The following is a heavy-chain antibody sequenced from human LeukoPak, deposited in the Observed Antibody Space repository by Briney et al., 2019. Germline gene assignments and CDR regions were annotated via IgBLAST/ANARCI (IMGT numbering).Heavy chain of an antibody. CDR3: ARDLFCSGDSCQRSSALDV. D-gene: IGHD2-15*01. CDR2: IKQDGREK. Sequence: GGSLRLSCAGSGFTLSNYWMSWVRQAPGKGLEWVANIKQDGREKYYVDSVKGRFTISRDNAKTSVYLQMNSLRAEDTAVYYCARDLFCSGDSCQRSSALDVWGQGTTVTVSS. V-gene: IGHV3-7*03. CDR1: GFTLSNYW. J-gene: IGHJ6*02.